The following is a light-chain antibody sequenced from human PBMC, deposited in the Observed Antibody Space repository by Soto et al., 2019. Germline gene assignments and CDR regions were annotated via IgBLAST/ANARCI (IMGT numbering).Light chain of an antibody. V-gene: IGKV3-11*01. CDR1: LSVSGY. J-gene: IGKJ5*01. Sequence: EIVLTQSPASLALSPGERATPSCRASLSVSGYLAWYQQRPNQAPRLLIHGTSNRATGIPARFSGEGSGTDFTLTISSLEPEDSAVYYCQHRANFGQGTRLEIK. CDR2: GTS. CDR3: QHRAN.